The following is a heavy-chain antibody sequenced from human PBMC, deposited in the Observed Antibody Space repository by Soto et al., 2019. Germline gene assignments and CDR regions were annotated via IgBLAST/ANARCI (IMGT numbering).Heavy chain of an antibody. CDR2: IYYSGST. CDR3: AVGLGRAYSYAHW. J-gene: IGHJ4*02. CDR1: VVSISSGGYY. V-gene: IGHV4-31*03. Sequence: PSETLSLTCTFSVVSISSGGYYCSWIRQHPGKGLEWIGYIYYSGSTYYNPSLKSRVTISVDTSKNQFSLKLSSVTAADTAVYYRAVGLGRAYSYAHWWGEGTLVTVSS. D-gene: IGHD5-18*01.